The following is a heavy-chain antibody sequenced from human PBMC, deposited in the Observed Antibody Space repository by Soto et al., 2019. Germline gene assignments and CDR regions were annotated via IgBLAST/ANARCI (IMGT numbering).Heavy chain of an antibody. V-gene: IGHV3-23*01. CDR2: ISGSGART. J-gene: IGHJ4*02. CDR1: GITISNYP. CDR3: GQDDGGNLSAAPQ. Sequence: EVQLLESGGGLVQPGGSLSLSCAASGITISNYPMSWVRQAPGTGLDWVSGISGSGARTYYADSAKGRFTISKAISWNSVSLQLDRLGQEDTAVYFCGQDDGGNLSAAPQWAQGTLGTFS. D-gene: IGHD6-13*01.